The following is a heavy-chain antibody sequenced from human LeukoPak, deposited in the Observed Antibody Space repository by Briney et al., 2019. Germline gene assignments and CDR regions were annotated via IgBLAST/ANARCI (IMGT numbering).Heavy chain of an antibody. V-gene: IGHV3-30*02. Sequence: GGSLRLSCAASGFTFSSYGMHWVRQAPGKGLEWVAFIRYDGSNKYYADSVKGRFTISRDNSKNTLYLQMNSLRAEDTAVYYCAKGARGDYYYYMDVWGKGTTVTVSS. CDR2: IRYDGSNK. CDR1: GFTFSSYG. J-gene: IGHJ6*03. CDR3: AKGARGDYYYYMDV. D-gene: IGHD3-10*01.